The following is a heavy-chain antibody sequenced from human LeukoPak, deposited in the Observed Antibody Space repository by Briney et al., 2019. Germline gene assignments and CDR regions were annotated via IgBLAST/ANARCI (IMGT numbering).Heavy chain of an antibody. CDR1: GFTFSGSA. D-gene: IGHD2-2*03. CDR2: IRSKANSYAT. Sequence: GGSLRLSCAASGFTFSGSAMHWVRQASGKGLEWVGRIRSKANSYATAYAASVKGRFTISRDDSKNTAYLQMNSLKTEDTAVYYCTTKGMDIVVVPAASPVWNMDVRGKGTTVTVSS. V-gene: IGHV3-73*01. CDR3: TTKGMDIVVVPAASPVWNMDV. J-gene: IGHJ6*03.